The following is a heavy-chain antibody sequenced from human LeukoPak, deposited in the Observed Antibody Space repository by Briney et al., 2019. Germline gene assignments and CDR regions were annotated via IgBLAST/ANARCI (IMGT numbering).Heavy chain of an antibody. V-gene: IGHV4-30-2*01. CDR1: GGSISSGGYS. CDR2: IYHSGST. D-gene: IGHD5-12*01. Sequence: SQTLSLTCAVSGGSISSGGYSWSWIRQPPGKGLEWIGYIYHSGSTYYNPSLKSRVTISVDRSKNQFSLELSSVTAADTAVYYCASGYDDYYYGMDVWGQGTTVTVSS. CDR3: ASGYDDYYYGMDV. J-gene: IGHJ6*02.